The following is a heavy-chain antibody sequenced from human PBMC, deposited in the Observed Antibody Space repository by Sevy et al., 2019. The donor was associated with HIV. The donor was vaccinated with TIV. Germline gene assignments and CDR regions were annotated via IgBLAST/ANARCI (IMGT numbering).Heavy chain of an antibody. CDR1: GISFTTSG. J-gene: IGHJ6*02. CDR2: ISYHGRDK. Sequence: GGSLGLSCVVSGISFTTSGMHWVRQAPGKGLEWVAVISYHGRDKFYAESVKGRSTISRDNSKNMLYLQINSLRAEDTAVYYCAKDFTGYNGMDVWGQGTMVTVSS. D-gene: IGHD3-9*01. V-gene: IGHV3-30*18. CDR3: AKDFTGYNGMDV.